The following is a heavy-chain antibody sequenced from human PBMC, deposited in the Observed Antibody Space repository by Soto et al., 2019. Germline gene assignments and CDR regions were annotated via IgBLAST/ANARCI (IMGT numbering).Heavy chain of an antibody. CDR2: IWYDGSNK. CDR3: ARDPSTAMLDY. Sequence: GGSLRLSCAASGFTFSSYGMHWVRQAPGKGLEWVAVIWYDGSNKYYADSVKGRFTISRDNSKNTLYLQMNSLRAEDTAVYYCARDPSTAMLDYWGQGTLVTVSS. J-gene: IGHJ4*02. CDR1: GFTFSSYG. V-gene: IGHV3-33*01. D-gene: IGHD5-18*01.